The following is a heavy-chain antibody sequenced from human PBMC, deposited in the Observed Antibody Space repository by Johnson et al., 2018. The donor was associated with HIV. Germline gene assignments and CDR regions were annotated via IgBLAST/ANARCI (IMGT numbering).Heavy chain of an antibody. D-gene: IGHD3-22*01. J-gene: IGHJ3*02. CDR2: IWYDGSNK. V-gene: IGHV3-33*06. CDR1: GFTFSSYG. Sequence: QVQLVESGGGVVQPGRSLRLSCSASGFTFSSYGMHWVRQAPGKGLEWVAVIWYDGSNKYYADSVKVRFTISRHNSKNTLYLQMNSLRAEDTAVYYCAKDRDYESSGPDAFDIWGQGTMVTVSS. CDR3: AKDRDYESSGPDAFDI.